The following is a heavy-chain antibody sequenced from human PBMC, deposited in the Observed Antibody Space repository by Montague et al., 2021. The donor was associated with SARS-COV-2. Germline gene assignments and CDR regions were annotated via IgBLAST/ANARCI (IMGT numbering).Heavy chain of an antibody. J-gene: IGHJ4*02. Sequence: TLSLTCAVSGGSVSSGGYSWYWIREAPGKGLEWIGHIHHSGNTYYNPSLENRVTISGDRPKNQFSLKVTSITAADTAVYYCASYRDYGDYYWGQGTLVTVSS. CDR2: IHHSGNT. V-gene: IGHV4-30-2*01. CDR1: GGSVSSGGYS. CDR3: ASYRDYGDYY. D-gene: IGHD4-17*01.